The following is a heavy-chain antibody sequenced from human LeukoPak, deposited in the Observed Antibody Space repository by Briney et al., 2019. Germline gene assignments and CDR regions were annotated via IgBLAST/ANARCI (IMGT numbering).Heavy chain of an antibody. V-gene: IGHV1-18*01. J-gene: IGHJ4*02. CDR3: ARDPGYSSGWYFDY. CDR2: ISAYNGNT. CDR1: GYTFTSYG. Sequence: GASVTVSCTASGYTFTSYGISWVRQAPGQGLEWMGWISAYNGNTNYAQKLQGRVTMTTDTSTSTAYMELRSLRSDDTAVYYCARDPGYSSGWYFDYWGQGTLVTVSS. D-gene: IGHD6-19*01.